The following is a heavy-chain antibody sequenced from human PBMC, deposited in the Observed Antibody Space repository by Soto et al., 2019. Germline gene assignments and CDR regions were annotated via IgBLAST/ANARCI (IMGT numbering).Heavy chain of an antibody. CDR3: ARGPRNWGFDY. Sequence: ASVKVSCKASGYTFSSYAMHWVRQAPGQRLEWMGWINAGNGNTGYAHKFQGRVTMTRDTSISTAYMELSGLRSEDTAVYYCARGPRNWGFDYWGQGTPVTVSS. J-gene: IGHJ4*02. CDR2: INAGNGNT. CDR1: GYTFSSYA. V-gene: IGHV1-3*01. D-gene: IGHD7-27*01.